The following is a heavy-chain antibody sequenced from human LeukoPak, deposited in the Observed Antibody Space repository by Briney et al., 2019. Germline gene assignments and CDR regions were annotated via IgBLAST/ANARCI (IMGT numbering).Heavy chain of an antibody. J-gene: IGHJ4*02. CDR1: GGSISSSSYY. CDR2: IYYSGST. CDR3: ATYLWFGELLST. Sequence: SETLSLTCTVSGGSISSSSYYWGWSRQPPGKGLEGVGSIYYSGSTYYNPSLKGRVTISVDTSKNQFSLKLSSVTAADTAVYYCATYLWFGELLSTWGQGTLVTVSS. D-gene: IGHD3-10*01. V-gene: IGHV4-39*01.